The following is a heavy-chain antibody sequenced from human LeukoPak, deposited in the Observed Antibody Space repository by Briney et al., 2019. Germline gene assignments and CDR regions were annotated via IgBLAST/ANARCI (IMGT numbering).Heavy chain of an antibody. J-gene: IGHJ4*02. CDR2: ISYAGNNK. Sequence: GRSLRLSCAASGFTFSSYAMHWVRQAPGKGLEWVAVISYAGNNKYYADSVKGRFTISRDNSKNTLYLQMNSLRAEDTAVYYCAVHGSGWYSTGRRRLDYWGQGTLVTVSS. CDR3: AVHGSGWYSTGRRRLDY. CDR1: GFTFSSYA. V-gene: IGHV3-30*04. D-gene: IGHD6-19*01.